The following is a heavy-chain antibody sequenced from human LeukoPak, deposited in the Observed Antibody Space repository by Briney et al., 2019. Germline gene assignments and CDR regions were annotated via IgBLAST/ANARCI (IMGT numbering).Heavy chain of an antibody. D-gene: IGHD2-15*01. CDR1: GYTFTSLD. J-gene: IGHJ4*02. CDR3: ARVDGSPDY. Sequence: GASVKVSCKASGYTFTSLDINWVRQATGQGLEWMGWINPNSGNRGYAQQFQGGVTITRDTSIRTAYMELTSLRSEDTAVYYCARVDGSPDYWGQGTLVTVSS. CDR2: INPNSGNR. V-gene: IGHV1-8*03.